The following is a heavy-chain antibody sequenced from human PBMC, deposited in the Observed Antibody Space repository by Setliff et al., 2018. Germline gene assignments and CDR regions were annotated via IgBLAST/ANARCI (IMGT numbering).Heavy chain of an antibody. CDR2: INPNSGGT. CDR1: GYTFTGYY. CDR3: ARRRYYYDSSGYRWGGY. V-gene: IGHV1-2*04. D-gene: IGHD3-22*01. Sequence: ASVKVSCKASGYTFTGYYMHWVRQAPGQGLEWMGWINPNSGGTNYAQKFQGWVTMTRDTSISTAYMELSRLRSDDTAVYYCARRRYYYDSSGYRWGGYWGQGTLVTVSS. J-gene: IGHJ4*02.